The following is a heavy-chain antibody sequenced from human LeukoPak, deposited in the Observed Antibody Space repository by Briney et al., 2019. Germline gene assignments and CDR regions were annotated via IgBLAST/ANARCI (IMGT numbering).Heavy chain of an antibody. J-gene: IGHJ4*02. D-gene: IGHD3-22*01. Sequence: GGSLRLSCAASGFTFSSYAMHWVRQAPGKGLEWVAVISYDGSNKYYADSVKGRFTISRDNSKNTLYLQMNSLRAEDTAVYYCARGWDYDSSGNLGDYWGQGTLVTVSS. CDR3: ARGWDYDSSGNLGDY. CDR1: GFTFSSYA. V-gene: IGHV3-30-3*01. CDR2: ISYDGSNK.